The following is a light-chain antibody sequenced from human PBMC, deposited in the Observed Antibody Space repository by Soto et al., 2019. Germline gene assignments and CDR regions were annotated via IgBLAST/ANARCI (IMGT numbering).Light chain of an antibody. CDR1: QSIGTF. Sequence: IQMTQSPSSLSASVGDRVSITCRASQSIGTFLNWYQQKPGEAPNLLIHTSFTLYSGVPSRFSGTGSGTDFTLNISSLQPEDFATYFCQQAFSAEWTFGQGTKV. CDR3: QQAFSAEWT. CDR2: TSF. J-gene: IGKJ1*01. V-gene: IGKV1-39*01.